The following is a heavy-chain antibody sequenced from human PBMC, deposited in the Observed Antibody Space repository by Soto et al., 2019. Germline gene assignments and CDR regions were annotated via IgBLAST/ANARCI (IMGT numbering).Heavy chain of an antibody. CDR2: ISGSGSST. CDR1: GFTFSSFA. D-gene: IGHD1-20*01. Sequence: EVQLLESGGGLVQPGGSLRLSCAASGFTFSSFAMSWVRQAPGKGLEWVSAISGSGSSTDYADAVKGRFTISRDNSKNTRYLQMNSLRAEDTAVYYCAKGGWERITGDYWGQGTLVTVSS. CDR3: AKGGWERITGDY. V-gene: IGHV3-23*01. J-gene: IGHJ4*02.